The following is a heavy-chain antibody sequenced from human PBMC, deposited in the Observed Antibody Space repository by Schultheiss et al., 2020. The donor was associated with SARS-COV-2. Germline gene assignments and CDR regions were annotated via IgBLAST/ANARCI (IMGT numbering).Heavy chain of an antibody. V-gene: IGHV1-2*02. J-gene: IGHJ6*02. D-gene: IGHD3-10*01. CDR1: GYTFTGYY. CDR3: ASATLVRVVIVPLYGMDV. CDR2: INPNSGGT. Sequence: ASVKVSCKASGYTFTGYYMHWVRQAPGQGFEWMGWINPNSGGTNYAQKFQGTVTMTSDTSISTAYMELSRLRSEDTAVYYCASATLVRVVIVPLYGMDVWGQGPAVTVSS.